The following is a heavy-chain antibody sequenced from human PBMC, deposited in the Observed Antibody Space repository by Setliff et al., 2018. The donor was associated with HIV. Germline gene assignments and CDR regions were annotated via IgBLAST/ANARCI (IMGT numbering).Heavy chain of an antibody. V-gene: IGHV1-8*02. Sequence: GASVKVSCKASGYTFTSYDINWVRQATGQGLEWMGWMNPNSGNTGYAQKFQGRVTMTRNTSISTAYMELSSLRSEDTAMYYCARVACSGGSCYSYFQHWGQGTLVTVSS. J-gene: IGHJ1*01. D-gene: IGHD2-15*01. CDR2: MNPNSGNT. CDR3: ARVACSGGSCYSYFQH. CDR1: GYTFTSYD.